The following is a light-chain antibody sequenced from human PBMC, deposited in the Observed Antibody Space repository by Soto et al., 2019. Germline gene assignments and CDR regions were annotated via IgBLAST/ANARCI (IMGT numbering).Light chain of an antibody. CDR3: QMYCHSST. J-gene: IGKJ5*01. CDR2: AAS. V-gene: IGKV1-27*01. CDR1: QVISNT. Sequence: IQMTQSPSSLSASVGDTVTITCRASQVISNTLAWYQQRPGKVPKLLIYAASTLDSGIPSRFSGSGSGTDFTLTISRLQPEDVATYYCQMYCHSSTFGQGTRLEI.